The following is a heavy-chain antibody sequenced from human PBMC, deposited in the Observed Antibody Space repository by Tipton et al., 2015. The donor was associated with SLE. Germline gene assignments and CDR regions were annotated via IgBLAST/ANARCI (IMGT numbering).Heavy chain of an antibody. J-gene: IGHJ3*02. Sequence: GLVKPSETLSLTCTVSGGSISSYYWSWIRQPPGKGLEWIGYIYYSGSTNYNPSLKSRVTISVDTSKNQFSLKLSSVTAADTAVYYCAGGNQIAVAGAFDIWGQGTMVTVSS. CDR1: GGSISSYY. D-gene: IGHD6-19*01. CDR2: IYYSGST. CDR3: AGGNQIAVAGAFDI. V-gene: IGHV4-59*01.